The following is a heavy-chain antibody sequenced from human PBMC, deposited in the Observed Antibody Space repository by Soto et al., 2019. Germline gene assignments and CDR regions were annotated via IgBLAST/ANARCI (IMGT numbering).Heavy chain of an antibody. J-gene: IGHJ5*02. CDR3: ARLGAFYQSLDP. Sequence: QVQLQESGPGLVKPSETLSLTCTVSGGSFRRNCWSWIRQPPGKGLEWLGLFYYGATTSYNPSLKSRVSISLETSKSQFCLRLTSVTAAGTAVYYCARLGAFYQSLDPWGPGTQVTVSS. V-gene: IGHV4-59*08. D-gene: IGHD3-3*02. CDR2: FYYGATT. CDR1: GGSFRRNC.